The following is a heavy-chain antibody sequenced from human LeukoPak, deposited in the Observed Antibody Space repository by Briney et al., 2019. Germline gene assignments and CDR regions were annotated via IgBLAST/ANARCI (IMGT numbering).Heavy chain of an antibody. V-gene: IGHV1-18*04. CDR2: ISAYNGNT. Sequence: ASVKVSCKASGYTFTSYGISGVRQAPGQGLEWMGWISAYNGNTNYEQKLQGRVTMTIDTSTSTAYMELRSLKSDDTAVYYCARDRGRDCSGGRCYSEWFDPWGQGTLVTVSS. J-gene: IGHJ5*02. D-gene: IGHD2-15*01. CDR3: ARDRGRDCSGGRCYSEWFDP. CDR1: GYTFTSYG.